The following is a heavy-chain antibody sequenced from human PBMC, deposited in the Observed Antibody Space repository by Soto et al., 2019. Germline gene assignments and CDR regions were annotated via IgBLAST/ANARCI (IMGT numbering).Heavy chain of an antibody. CDR2: INHSGST. CDR1: GGSFSGYY. V-gene: IGHV4-34*01. CDR3: ARQAPRITIFGVVITNKYNWFDP. J-gene: IGHJ5*02. D-gene: IGHD3-3*01. Sequence: SETLSLTCAVYGGSFSGYYWSWIRQPPGKGLEWIGEINHSGSTNYNPSLKSRVTISVDTSKNQFSLELSSVTAADTAVYYCARQAPRITIFGVVITNKYNWFDPWGQGTLVTVSS.